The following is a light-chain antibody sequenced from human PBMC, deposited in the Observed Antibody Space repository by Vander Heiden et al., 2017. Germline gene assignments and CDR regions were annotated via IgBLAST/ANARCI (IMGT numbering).Light chain of an antibody. J-gene: IGKJ1*01. CDR1: QSVSSSY. Sequence: EIVLTQSPVTLSLSPGERATLSCRASQSVSSSYLAWYQQKPGQAPRLLIYGASSRATGIPDRFSGSGSGTDFTLTISRLEPEDFAMYYCQQYGSSPWTFGQGTKVEIK. CDR2: GAS. V-gene: IGKV3-20*01. CDR3: QQYGSSPWT.